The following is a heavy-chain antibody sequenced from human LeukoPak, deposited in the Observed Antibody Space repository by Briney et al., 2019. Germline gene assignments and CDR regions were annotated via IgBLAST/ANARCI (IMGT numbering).Heavy chain of an antibody. V-gene: IGHV4-4*02. CDR3: ARNAGNSDVDY. CDR1: GGSITGSNW. J-gene: IGHJ4*02. CDR2: IYHSGST. D-gene: IGHD4-23*01. Sequence: SSETLSLTCAVSGGSITGSNWWTWVRQPPGTGLEWIGEIYHSGSTNYNPSRKSRVTISVDKSNNQFSLKLNSMAAADTAVYYCARNAGNSDVDYWGQGIRVTVSS.